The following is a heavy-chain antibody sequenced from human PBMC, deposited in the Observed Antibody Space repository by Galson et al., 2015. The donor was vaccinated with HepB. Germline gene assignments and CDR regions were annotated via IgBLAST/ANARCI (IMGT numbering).Heavy chain of an antibody. Sequence: SVKVSCKASGYTFTSYAMRWVRQAPGQRLEWMGWINAGNGNTKYSQKFQGRVTITRDTSASTAYMELSSLRSEDTAVYYCASTLRLGSPAMIVVAPFDYWGQGTLVTVSS. CDR2: INAGNGNT. CDR1: GYTFTSYA. J-gene: IGHJ4*02. V-gene: IGHV1-3*01. D-gene: IGHD3-22*01. CDR3: ASTLRLGSPAMIVVAPFDY.